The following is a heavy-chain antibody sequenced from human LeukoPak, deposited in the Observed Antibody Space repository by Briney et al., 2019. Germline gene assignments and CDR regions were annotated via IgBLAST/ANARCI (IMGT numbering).Heavy chain of an antibody. V-gene: IGHV4-59*01. CDR1: GGSISSYY. Sequence: PSETLSLTCTVSGGSISSYYWSWIRQPPGKGLEWIGYTYYSGSANYNPSLKSRVTISVDTSKNQFSLKLSSVTAADTAVYYCARVTKTYYYYMDVWGKGTTVTVSS. CDR2: TYYSGSA. CDR3: ARVTKTYYYYMDV. J-gene: IGHJ6*03. D-gene: IGHD2-2*01.